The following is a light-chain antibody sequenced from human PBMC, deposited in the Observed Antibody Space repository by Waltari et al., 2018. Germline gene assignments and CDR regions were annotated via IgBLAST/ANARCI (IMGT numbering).Light chain of an antibody. CDR1: QSLLHSNGYNY. Sequence: IVITQSPLSLPVTPGEPASISCRSSQSLLHSNGYNYLDWYLQKPGQSPQLLIYLGSNRASGVPDRFSGSGSGTDFTLKISRVEAEDVGVYYCMQALQTPITFGQGTRREIK. CDR2: LGS. J-gene: IGKJ5*01. CDR3: MQALQTPIT. V-gene: IGKV2-28*01.